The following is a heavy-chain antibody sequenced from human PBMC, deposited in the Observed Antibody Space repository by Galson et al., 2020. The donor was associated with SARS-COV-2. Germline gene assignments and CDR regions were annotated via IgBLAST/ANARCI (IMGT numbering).Heavy chain of an antibody. J-gene: IGHJ3*02. Sequence: GGSLRLSCAASGFNFRAYAMHWVRQAPGKGLEWVAIIWHDGIHKYYMDPVKGRFTVSKDDSKNTLYLQMNSLSVEDTAVYFCAGDPPESGYAFQIWGQGTVVAVSS. D-gene: IGHD5-12*01. CDR3: AGDPPESGYAFQI. CDR2: IWHDGIHK. CDR1: GFNFRAYA. V-gene: IGHV3-33*01.